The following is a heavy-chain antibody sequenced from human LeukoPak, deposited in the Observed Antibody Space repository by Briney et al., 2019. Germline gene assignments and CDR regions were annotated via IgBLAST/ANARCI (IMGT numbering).Heavy chain of an antibody. V-gene: IGHV4-38-2*01. CDR1: GHSINSGYH. CDR2: IYWSGNT. CDR3: ARCPDDSRSDYDLYSYIDV. D-gene: IGHD1-26*01. J-gene: IGHJ6*03. Sequence: SETLSLTCAVSGHSINSGYHWGWIRQPPGKGLEWSGSIYWSGNTYFNPSLKSRVTIAVNTSKNQFSLRLSSVPGADTATYSCARCPDDSRSDYDLYSYIDVWGKGTTVTVSS.